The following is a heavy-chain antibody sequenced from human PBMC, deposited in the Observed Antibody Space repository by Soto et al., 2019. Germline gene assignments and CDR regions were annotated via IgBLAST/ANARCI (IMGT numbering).Heavy chain of an antibody. V-gene: IGHV3-74*01. CDR3: AKDRECLGYCSSTSCPYYFDY. CDR2: ITGGGSST. CDR1: AFPFSSDW. J-gene: IGHJ4*02. Sequence: PGGSLKLSCAASAFPFSSDWMHWVRQAPGKGLVWVSRITGGGSSTNYADSVKGRFTISRDNAKNTLYLQMTSLRAEHTAVYYCAKDRECLGYCSSTSCPYYFDYWGQGTLVTVSS. D-gene: IGHD2-2*01.